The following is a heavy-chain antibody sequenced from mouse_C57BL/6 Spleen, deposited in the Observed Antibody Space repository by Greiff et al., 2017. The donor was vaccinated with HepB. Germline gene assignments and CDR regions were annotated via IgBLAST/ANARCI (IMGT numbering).Heavy chain of an antibody. V-gene: IGHV1-55*01. D-gene: IGHD1-1*01. J-gene: IGHJ4*01. CDR2: IYPGSGST. Sequence: QVQLKQPGAELVKPGASVKMSCKASGYTFTSYWITWVKQRPGQGLEWIGDIYPGSGSTNYNEKFKSKATLTVDTSSSTAYMQLSSLTSEDSAVYYCARRFYGSRYYYAMDYWGQGTSVTVSS. CDR3: ARRFYGSRYYYAMDY. CDR1: GYTFTSYW.